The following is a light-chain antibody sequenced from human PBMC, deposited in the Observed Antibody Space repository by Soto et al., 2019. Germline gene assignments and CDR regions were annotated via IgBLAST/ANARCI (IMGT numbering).Light chain of an antibody. J-gene: IGLJ2*01. CDR1: SSDVGSYNL. CDR2: EGS. CDR3: CSYAGSSTVV. V-gene: IGLV2-23*01. Sequence: QSALTQPASVSGSPGQSITISCTGTSSDVGSYNLVSWYQQHPRKAPKLMIYEGSKRPSGVSNRVSGSKSGNTASLTISGLQAEDEADYYCCSYAGSSTVVFGGGTELTVL.